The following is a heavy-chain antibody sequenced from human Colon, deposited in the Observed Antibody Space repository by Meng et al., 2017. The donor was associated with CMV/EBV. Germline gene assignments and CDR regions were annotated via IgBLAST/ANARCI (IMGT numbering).Heavy chain of an antibody. J-gene: IGHJ4*02. CDR3: VRSSGWSLFDY. CDR1: GYTFSDYY. Sequence: VAWIQSGGGVKEPGPSVKVSCKTSGYTFSDYYMHWVRQAPGQGLEWMGWIRSDGSATNYAQKYRGRVTMTRDASVSTAYMELSGLTSDDTAVYFCVRSSGWSLFDYWGPGALVTVSS. CDR2: IRSDGSAT. D-gene: IGHD6-19*01. V-gene: IGHV1-2*02.